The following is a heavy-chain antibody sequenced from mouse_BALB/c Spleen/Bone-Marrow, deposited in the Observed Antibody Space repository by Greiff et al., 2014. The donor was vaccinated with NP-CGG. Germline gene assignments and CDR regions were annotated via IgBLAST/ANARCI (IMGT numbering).Heavy chain of an antibody. CDR2: ISVGGSYT. CDR1: GFTFSDCY. J-gene: IGHJ2*01. CDR3: AREGNYGYFDY. V-gene: IGHV5-4*02. Sequence: EVMLVESGGGLVKPGGSLKLSCAASGFTFSDCYMYWVRQTPEKRLEWVATISVGGSYTYYPDSVKGRFTISRDNAKNNLYLQMSSLKSEDTAIYYCAREGNYGYFDYWGQGPTLTVSS. D-gene: IGHD1-1*01.